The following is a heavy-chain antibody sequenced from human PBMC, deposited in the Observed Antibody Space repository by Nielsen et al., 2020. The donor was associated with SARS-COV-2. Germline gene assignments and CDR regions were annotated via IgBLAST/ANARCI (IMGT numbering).Heavy chain of an antibody. CDR2: ISYDGGNE. J-gene: IGHJ5*02. D-gene: IGHD2-2*01. CDR1: GFMFSFYG. CDR3: ARETLDHTSSFVDH. V-gene: IGHV3-30*03. Sequence: GESLKISCEASGFMFSFYGMHWVRQAPGKGLEWLAIISYDGGNEHYADSVKGRFSVSRDNSKDTMYLQMNSLKSEDTAVYFCARETLDHTSSFVDHWGQGTLVTVSS.